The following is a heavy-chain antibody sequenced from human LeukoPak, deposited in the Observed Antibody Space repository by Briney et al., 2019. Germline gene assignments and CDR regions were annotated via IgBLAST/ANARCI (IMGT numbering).Heavy chain of an antibody. Sequence: ASVTVSCKASGGTFSSYAISWVRHAPGQWREWMGWIIPIFGTANYAQKFQGRVTITADKSTSTAYMELSSLRSEDTAVYYCARGRLEAMWELLPYDAFDIWGQGTMASVPS. V-gene: IGHV1-69*06. CDR3: ARGRLEAMWELLPYDAFDI. J-gene: IGHJ3*02. CDR2: IIPIFGTA. CDR1: GGTFSSYA. D-gene: IGHD1-26*01.